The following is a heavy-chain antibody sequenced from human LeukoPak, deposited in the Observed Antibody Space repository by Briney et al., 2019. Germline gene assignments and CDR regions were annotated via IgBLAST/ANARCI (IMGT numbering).Heavy chain of an antibody. V-gene: IGHV3-23*01. Sequence: PGASLRLSCAASGFTFSSCVMRWVRQAPGKGLEWVSAISGSGGSTYYADSVKGRFTISRDNSKNTLYLQMNSLRAEDTAVYYCAKRVATIDDYWGQGTLVTVSS. J-gene: IGHJ4*02. CDR2: ISGSGGST. CDR3: AKRVATIDDY. D-gene: IGHD5-24*01. CDR1: GFTFSSCV.